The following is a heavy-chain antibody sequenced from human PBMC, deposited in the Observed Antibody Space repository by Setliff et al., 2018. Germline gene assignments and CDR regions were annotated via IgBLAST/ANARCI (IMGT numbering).Heavy chain of an antibody. Sequence: PGGSLRLSCVASGFSFSSYAMHWVRQAPGKGPEWVALISYDGRTDYYADSVKGRSDISRDNSKSTLYLRMSGLRPEDTAMYYCARGADYGDYVGPGYWGQGTMVTVSS. CDR2: ISYDGRTD. D-gene: IGHD4-17*01. V-gene: IGHV3-30*15. CDR1: GFSFSSYA. CDR3: ARGADYGDYVGPGY. J-gene: IGHJ4*02.